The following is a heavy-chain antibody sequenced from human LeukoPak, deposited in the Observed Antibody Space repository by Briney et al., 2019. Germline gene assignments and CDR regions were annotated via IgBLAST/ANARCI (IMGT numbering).Heavy chain of an antibody. Sequence: GGSLRLSCAASGITFSSYAMNWVRQAPGKGLEWVSGISGSGGSTYYADSVKGRFTISRDNSKNTLYLQMNSLRAEDTAVYYCAKDRSAARVGATPTYYFDYWGQGTLVTVSS. V-gene: IGHV3-23*01. CDR1: GITFSSYA. CDR2: ISGSGGST. J-gene: IGHJ4*02. CDR3: AKDRSAARVGATPTYYFDY. D-gene: IGHD1-26*01.